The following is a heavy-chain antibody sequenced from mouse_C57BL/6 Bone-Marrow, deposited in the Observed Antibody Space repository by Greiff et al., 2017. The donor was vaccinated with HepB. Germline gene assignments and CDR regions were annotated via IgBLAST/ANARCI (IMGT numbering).Heavy chain of an antibody. CDR1: GFTFSDYY. CDR2: ISNGGGRT. V-gene: IGHV5-12*01. CDR3: ARRDYYGSSYYAMDY. D-gene: IGHD1-1*01. Sequence: EVQRVESGGGLVQPGGSLKLSCAASGFTFSDYYMYWVRQTPEKRLEWVAYISNGGGRTYYPDTVKGRFTISRDNAKNTLYLQMSRLKSEDTAMYYCARRDYYGSSYYAMDYWGQGTSVTVSS. J-gene: IGHJ4*01.